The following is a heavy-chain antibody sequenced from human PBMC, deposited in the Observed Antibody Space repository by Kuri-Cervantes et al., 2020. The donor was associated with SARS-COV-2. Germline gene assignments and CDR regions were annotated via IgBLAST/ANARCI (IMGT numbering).Heavy chain of an antibody. V-gene: IGHV4-61*01. J-gene: IGHJ4*02. CDR3: ARRGTIFGVATFDY. CDR2: IYYSGST. CDR1: GYSISSSYY. D-gene: IGHD3-3*01. Sequence: GSLRLSCAVSGYSISSSYYWSWIRQPPGKGLERIGYIYYSGSTNYNPSLKSRVTISVDTSKNQFSLKLSSVTAADTAVYYCARRGTIFGVATFDYWGQGTLVTVSS.